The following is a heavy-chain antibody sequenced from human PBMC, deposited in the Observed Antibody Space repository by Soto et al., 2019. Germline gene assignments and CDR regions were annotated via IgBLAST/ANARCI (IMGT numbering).Heavy chain of an antibody. D-gene: IGHD5-18*01. Sequence: GASVKVSCKASGYTFTSYAMHWVRQAPGQRLEWMGWISAGNGNTKYSQKCQGRVTITRDTSASTAYMELSSLRSEDTAVYYCAREDTAMVTGFDYWGQGTLVTVSS. V-gene: IGHV1-3*01. CDR2: ISAGNGNT. J-gene: IGHJ4*02. CDR3: AREDTAMVTGFDY. CDR1: GYTFTSYA.